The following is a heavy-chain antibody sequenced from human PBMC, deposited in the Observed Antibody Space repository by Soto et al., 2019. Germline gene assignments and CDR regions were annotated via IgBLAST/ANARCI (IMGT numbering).Heavy chain of an antibody. Sequence: QVQLQESGPGLVKPSGTLSLTCAVSGDSMTSSDWWSWVRQAPGKGLEWIGEIHYSGDINYDPSLRSRVTISVDRSKYQFSLNLSSVTAADTAVYFCVCNGYYSLEYWGQGTLVIVSP. D-gene: IGHD3-22*01. J-gene: IGHJ4*02. CDR3: VCNGYYSLEY. CDR2: IHYSGDI. CDR1: GDSMTSSDW. V-gene: IGHV4-4*02.